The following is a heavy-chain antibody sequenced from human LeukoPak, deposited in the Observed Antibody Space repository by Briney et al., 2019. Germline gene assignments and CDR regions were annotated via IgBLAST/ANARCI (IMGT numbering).Heavy chain of an antibody. Sequence: ASVKVSCKASGYTFTSYGISWVRQAPGQGLEWMGWISAYNGNTNYAQKLQGRVTMTTDTSTSTAYMELRSLRSDDTAVYYCARHSSGWYWVTYGYWGQGTLVTVSS. CDR3: ARHSSGWYWVTYGY. J-gene: IGHJ4*02. CDR2: ISAYNGNT. V-gene: IGHV1-18*01. D-gene: IGHD6-19*01. CDR1: GYTFTSYG.